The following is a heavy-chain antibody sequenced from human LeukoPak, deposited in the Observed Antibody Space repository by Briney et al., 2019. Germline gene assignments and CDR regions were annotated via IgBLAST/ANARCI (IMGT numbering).Heavy chain of an antibody. D-gene: IGHD2-15*01. CDR2: INHRGGT. CDR1: GGSFSGYY. V-gene: IGHV4-34*01. Sequence: SETLSLTCAVYGGSFSGYYWSWIRQPPGKGLEWLGEINHRGGTNYNPSLKSRVTISVDTSKNQFSLKLSSVTAADTAVYYCAREVAALRGAFDIWGQGTMVTVSS. CDR3: AREVAALRGAFDI. J-gene: IGHJ3*02.